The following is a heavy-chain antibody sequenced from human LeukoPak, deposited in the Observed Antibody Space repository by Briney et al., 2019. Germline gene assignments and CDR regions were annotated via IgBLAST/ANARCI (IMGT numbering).Heavy chain of an antibody. Sequence: GGSLRLSCAASGFTFSSYAMSWVRQAPGKGLEWVSAISGSGGSTYYADSVKGRFTISRDNSKNTLYLQMNSLRAEDTAVYYCAKEEEQWLTTLYYFDYWGQGTLVTVSS. CDR2: ISGSGGST. D-gene: IGHD6-19*01. CDR3: AKEEEQWLTTLYYFDY. J-gene: IGHJ4*02. CDR1: GFTFSSYA. V-gene: IGHV3-23*01.